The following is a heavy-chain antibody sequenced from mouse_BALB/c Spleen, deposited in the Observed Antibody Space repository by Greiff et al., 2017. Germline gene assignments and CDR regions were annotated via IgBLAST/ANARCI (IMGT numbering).Heavy chain of an antibody. D-gene: IGHD2-1*01. CDR3: ARQNGNYVYWYFDV. Sequence: EVQVVESGGGLVKPGGSLKLSCAASGFAFSSYDMSWVRQTPEKRLEWVAYISSGGGSTYYPDTVKGRFTISRDNAKNTLYLQMSSLKSEDTAMYYCARQNGNYVYWYFDVWGAGTTVTVSS. CDR2: ISSGGGST. J-gene: IGHJ1*01. V-gene: IGHV5-12-1*01. CDR1: GFAFSSYD.